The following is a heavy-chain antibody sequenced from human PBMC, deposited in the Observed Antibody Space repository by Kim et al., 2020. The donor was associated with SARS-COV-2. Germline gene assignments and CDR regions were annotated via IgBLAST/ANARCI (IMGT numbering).Heavy chain of an antibody. CDR2: TSGNGGST. V-gene: IGHV3-23*01. CDR1: GFTFSSYA. CDR3: AKDVSRITIFGVDTRGGMDV. J-gene: IGHJ6*02. D-gene: IGHD3-3*01. Sequence: GGSLRLSCAASGFTFSSYAMSWVRQAPGKGLEWVSATSGNGGSTYYADSVKGRFTISRDNSKNTLYLQMNSLRAEDTAVYYYAKDVSRITIFGVDTRGGMDVWGQGTTVTVSS.